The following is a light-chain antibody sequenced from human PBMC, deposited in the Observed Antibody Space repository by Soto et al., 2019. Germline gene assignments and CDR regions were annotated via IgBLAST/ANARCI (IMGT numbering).Light chain of an antibody. CDR2: DAS. CDR1: QSVSGY. J-gene: IGKJ5*01. Sequence: IVLTHSPGTLSLSPGDIATLSCWASQSVSGYLAWYQQKLGQAPRLLIYDASNRATGIPARFSGSGSGTDFTLTISSLEPEDFAIYYCQHRSDWPITFGQGTRLEIK. V-gene: IGKV3-11*01. CDR3: QHRSDWPIT.